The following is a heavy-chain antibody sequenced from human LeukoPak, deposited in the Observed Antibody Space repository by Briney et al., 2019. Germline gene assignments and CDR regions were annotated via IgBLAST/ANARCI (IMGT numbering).Heavy chain of an antibody. CDR2: ISWNSDSI. Sequence: GGSLRLSCAASGFTFSSYGMHWVRQVPGKGLEWVSGISWNSDSIGYADSVKGRFTISRDNAKKSLYLQMNSLRAEDTALYHCAKDVGALERNPDYWGQGILVTVSS. CDR3: AKDVGALERNPDY. V-gene: IGHV3-9*01. D-gene: IGHD1-1*01. CDR1: GFTFSSYG. J-gene: IGHJ4*02.